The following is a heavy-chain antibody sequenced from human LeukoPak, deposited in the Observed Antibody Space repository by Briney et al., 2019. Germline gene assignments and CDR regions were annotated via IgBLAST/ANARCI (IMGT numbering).Heavy chain of an antibody. J-gene: IGHJ6*03. CDR1: GYTFTSYD. Sequence: ASVKVSCKASGYTFTSYDINWVRQATGQGLEWMGWMNPNSGNTGYAQKFQGRVTMTRNTSISTAYMELSSLRSEDTAAYYCARVAGTHDFWSGYSSYYYMDVWGKGTTVTVSS. CDR2: MNPNSGNT. D-gene: IGHD3-3*01. CDR3: ARVAGTHDFWSGYSSYYYMDV. V-gene: IGHV1-8*01.